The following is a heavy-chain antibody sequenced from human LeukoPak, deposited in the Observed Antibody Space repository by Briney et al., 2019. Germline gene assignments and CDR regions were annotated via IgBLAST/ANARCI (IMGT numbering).Heavy chain of an antibody. J-gene: IGHJ3*02. Sequence: SQTLSLTCTVSGGSISSGGYYWSWIRQPPGKGLEWIGYIYHSGSTYYNPSLKSRVTISVDTSKNQFTLKLSSVTAADTAVYYCARIPIAAAGNDAFDIWGQGTMVTVSS. CDR1: GGSISSGGYY. D-gene: IGHD6-13*01. CDR3: ARIPIAAAGNDAFDI. V-gene: IGHV4-30-2*01. CDR2: IYHSGST.